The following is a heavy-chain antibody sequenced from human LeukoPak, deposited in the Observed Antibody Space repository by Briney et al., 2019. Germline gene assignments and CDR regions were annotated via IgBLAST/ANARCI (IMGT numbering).Heavy chain of an antibody. CDR1: GFTFADYY. J-gene: IGHJ4*02. V-gene: IGHV3-11*01. D-gene: IGHD4-17*01. CDR2: ISVSGTTM. Sequence: PGGSLRLSCATSGFTFADYYMSWIRQAPGKGLEWVSYISVSGTTMYYADSVKGRFTLSRDNAKNSLYLQMNSLRAEDTAVYYCARVGRLQYGDYVAFDYWGQGTLVTVSS. CDR3: ARVGRLQYGDYVAFDY.